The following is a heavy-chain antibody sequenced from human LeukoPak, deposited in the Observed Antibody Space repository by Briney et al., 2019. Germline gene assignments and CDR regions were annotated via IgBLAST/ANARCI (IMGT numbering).Heavy chain of an antibody. CDR1: GGSISSGGYY. D-gene: IGHD6-13*01. J-gene: IGHJ4*02. CDR3: ARRPPISSSWYGFDY. Sequence: TSETLSLTCTVSGGSISSGGYYWSWIRQPPGKGLEWIGYIHHSGSTYYNPSLKSRVTVSLDRSKNQFSLKLSSVTAADTAVYYCARRPPISSSWYGFDYWGQGTLVTVSS. V-gene: IGHV4-30-2*01. CDR2: IHHSGST.